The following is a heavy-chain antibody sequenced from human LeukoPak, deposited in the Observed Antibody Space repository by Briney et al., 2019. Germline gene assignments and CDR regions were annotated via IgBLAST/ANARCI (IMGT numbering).Heavy chain of an antibody. J-gene: IGHJ6*04. CDR2: ISSGSTI. CDR1: GFTFSSYE. CDR3: AELGITMIGGV. D-gene: IGHD3-10*02. Sequence: GGSLRLSCAASGFTFSSYEMNWVRQAPGKGLEWVSYISSGSTIYYADSVRGRFTISRDNAKNSLYLQMNSLRAEDTAVYYCAELGITMIGGVWGKGTTVTISS. V-gene: IGHV3-48*03.